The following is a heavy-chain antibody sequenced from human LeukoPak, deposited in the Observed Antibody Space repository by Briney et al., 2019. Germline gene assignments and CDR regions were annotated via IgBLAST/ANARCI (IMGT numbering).Heavy chain of an antibody. Sequence: SETLSLTCTVSGGSISNYYWSWIRQPAGMGLEWIGRIYASGSTNYNPSLKSRVTMSVDTSNNQFSLNLSSVTAADSAVYYCARTSARGAQFDYWGQGTLVTVSS. CDR2: IYASGST. CDR1: GGSISNYY. D-gene: IGHD3-10*01. J-gene: IGHJ4*02. CDR3: ARTSARGAQFDY. V-gene: IGHV4-4*07.